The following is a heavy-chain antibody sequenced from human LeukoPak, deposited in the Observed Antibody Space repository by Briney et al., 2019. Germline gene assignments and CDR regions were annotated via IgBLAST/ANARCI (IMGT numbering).Heavy chain of an antibody. D-gene: IGHD6-19*01. Sequence: SETLSLTCAVYGGSFSGYYWSWIRQPPGKGLEWIGEINHSGSTNYNPSLKSRVTISVDTSKNQFSLKLSSVTAADTAVYYCARLAVAGRGGFDLSPPPYGMDVWGQGTTVTVSS. CDR2: INHSGST. CDR1: GGSFSGYY. V-gene: IGHV4-34*01. CDR3: ARLAVAGRGGFDLSPPPYGMDV. J-gene: IGHJ6*02.